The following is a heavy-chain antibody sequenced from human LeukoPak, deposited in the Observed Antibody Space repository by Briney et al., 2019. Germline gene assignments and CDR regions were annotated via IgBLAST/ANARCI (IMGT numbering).Heavy chain of an antibody. J-gene: IGHJ3*02. CDR3: ARDHPVADDAFDI. CDR1: GYTFTGYY. CDR2: INPNSGVA. Sequence: ASVKVSCKASGYTFTGYYIHWVRQAPGQGLEWMGRINPNSGVANWAQKFQGRVTMTRDMFISTAYMELNRLTSDDTAVYYCARDHPVADDAFDIWGQETMVTVSS. D-gene: IGHD6-19*01. V-gene: IGHV1-2*06.